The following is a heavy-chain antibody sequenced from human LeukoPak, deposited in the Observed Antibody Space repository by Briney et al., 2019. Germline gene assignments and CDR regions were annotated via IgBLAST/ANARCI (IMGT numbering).Heavy chain of an antibody. J-gene: IGHJ4*02. D-gene: IGHD6-19*01. CDR1: GFTFSDYY. CDR2: ISSSGSTI. V-gene: IGHV3-11*04. CDR3: AKDFIGYSSGWPGYYFDY. Sequence: GGSLRLSCAASGFTFSDYYMSWIRQAPGKGLEWVSYISSSGSTIYYADSVKGRFTISRDNSRNTLYLQMNSLRVEDTAVYYCAKDFIGYSSGWPGYYFDYWGQGTLVTVSS.